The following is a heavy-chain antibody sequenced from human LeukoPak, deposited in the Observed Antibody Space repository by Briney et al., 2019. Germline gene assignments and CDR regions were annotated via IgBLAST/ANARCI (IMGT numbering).Heavy chain of an antibody. D-gene: IGHD3-10*01. V-gene: IGHV1-69*04. CDR1: GGTFSSYA. Sequence: ASVKVSCKASGGTFSSYAISWVRQAPGQGLEWMGRIIPILGIANYAQKFQGRVTITADKSTSTAYMELSSLRSEDTAVYYCAREPYYYGSGSYQDYWGQGTLVTVSS. CDR2: IIPILGIA. J-gene: IGHJ4*02. CDR3: AREPYYYGSGSYQDY.